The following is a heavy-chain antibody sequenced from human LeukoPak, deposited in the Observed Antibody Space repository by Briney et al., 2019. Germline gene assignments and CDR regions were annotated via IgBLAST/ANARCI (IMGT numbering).Heavy chain of an antibody. CDR2: INHSGST. V-gene: IGHV4-34*01. D-gene: IGHD5-12*01. Sequence: SGTLSLTCAVYGGSFSGYYWSWIRQPPGKGLEWIGEINHSGSTNYNPSLKSRVTISVDTSKNQFSLKLSSVTAADTAVYYCARVYSGYDRDYWGQGTLVTVPS. CDR3: ARVYSGYDRDY. J-gene: IGHJ4*02. CDR1: GGSFSGYY.